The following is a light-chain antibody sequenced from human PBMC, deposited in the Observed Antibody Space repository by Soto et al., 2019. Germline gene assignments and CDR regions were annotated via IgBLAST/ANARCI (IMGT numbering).Light chain of an antibody. J-gene: IGLJ3*02. Sequence: QSALTQPASVSGSPGQSITISCTGSSSDVGDYNYVSWYQQHPGKAPKLMIYDVSDRPSGVSSRFSGSKSGNTASLTISGLQAEDEADYYCSSYKSSSTLAVFGGGTKVTVL. V-gene: IGLV2-14*03. CDR2: DVS. CDR1: SSDVGDYNY. CDR3: SSYKSSSTLAV.